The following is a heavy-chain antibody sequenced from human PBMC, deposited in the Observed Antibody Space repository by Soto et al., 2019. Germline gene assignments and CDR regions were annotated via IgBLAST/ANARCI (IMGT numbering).Heavy chain of an antibody. CDR1: GFTFSSYG. CDR2: IWYDGSNK. D-gene: IGHD6-19*01. V-gene: IGHV3-33*01. J-gene: IGHJ4*02. Sequence: QVQLVESGGGVVQPGRSLRLSCAASGFTFSSYGMHWVRQAPGKGLEWVAVIWYDGSNKYYADSVKGRFTISRDNSKNPLYLQMNSLRAEDTAVYYCAREDGGWYYFDYWGQGTLVTVSS. CDR3: AREDGGWYYFDY.